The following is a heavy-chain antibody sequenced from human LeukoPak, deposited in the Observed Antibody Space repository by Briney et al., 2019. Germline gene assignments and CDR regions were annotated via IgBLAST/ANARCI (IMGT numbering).Heavy chain of an antibody. D-gene: IGHD6-19*01. CDR3: AQGYSSGWFPY. V-gene: IGHV3-23*01. CDR1: GLTPTSHP. J-gene: IGHJ4*02. Sequence: GGSLRLSCAASGLTPTSHPMSWVRQAPGKGLEWVSSLTDSGGSTYYADSVKGRFTISRDNSKNTLYLQMNSLRAEDTAVYYCAQGYSSGWFPYWGQGTLVTVSS. CDR2: LTDSGGST.